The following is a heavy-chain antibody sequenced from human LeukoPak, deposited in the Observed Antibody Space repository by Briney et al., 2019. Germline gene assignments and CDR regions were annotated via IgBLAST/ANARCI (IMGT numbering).Heavy chain of an antibody. CDR1: GGSFSGYY. V-gene: IGHV4-34*01. Sequence: SETLSLTCAVYGGSFSGYYWSWIRQPPGKGLEWTGEINHSGSTNYNPSLKSRVTISVDTSKNQFSLKLSSVTAADTAVYYCARLTGLRSPFDPWGQGTLVTVSS. J-gene: IGHJ5*02. CDR3: ARLTGLRSPFDP. CDR2: INHSGST. D-gene: IGHD3-3*01.